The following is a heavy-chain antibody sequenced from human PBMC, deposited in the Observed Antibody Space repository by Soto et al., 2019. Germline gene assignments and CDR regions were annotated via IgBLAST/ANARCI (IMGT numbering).Heavy chain of an antibody. Sequence: EVQLLESGGGLQRGGGSLRISCAASGFTFSSNALNWVRQAPGKGLEWVAVIHGSGGNTYYADSVKGRFTISRDNSENTVYLQMSSLRAGDTAVYYCARGKDRDTVTTFDYWGQGTLVTVSS. V-gene: IGHV3-23*01. CDR2: IHGSGGNT. J-gene: IGHJ4*02. CDR1: GFTFSSNA. CDR3: ARGKDRDTVTTFDY. D-gene: IGHD4-17*01.